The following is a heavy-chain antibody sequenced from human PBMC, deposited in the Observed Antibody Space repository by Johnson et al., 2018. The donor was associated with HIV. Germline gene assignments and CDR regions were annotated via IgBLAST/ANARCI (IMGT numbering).Heavy chain of an antibody. CDR2: IYNDGSRT. Sequence: VQLVESGGGLVQPGGSLRLSCAASGFAFRTYWMVWVRQVPGTRPVWVARIYNDGSRTTYADSVRGRFTISRDNAKYTVDLQMNSLRVEDTAVYYCAKVDCGGDTCAGYDPFDLWGQGTLVTVSS. D-gene: IGHD2-21*01. CDR1: GFAFRTYW. J-gene: IGHJ3*01. CDR3: AKVDCGGDTCAGYDPFDL. V-gene: IGHV3-74*03.